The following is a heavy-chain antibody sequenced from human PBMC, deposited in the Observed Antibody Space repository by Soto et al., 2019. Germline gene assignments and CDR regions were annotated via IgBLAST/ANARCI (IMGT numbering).Heavy chain of an antibody. CDR2: VYHSGRT. CDR3: ARGVNYYDSSGFYPRDY. D-gene: IGHD3-22*01. V-gene: IGHV4-38-2*01. Sequence: SETLSLTCAVSGYSITTGYYWGWVRRPPGRGLEWIGSVYHSGRTSYNPSLESRVTISVDTSKNQFSLRLSSVTAADTAVYYCARGVNYYDSSGFYPRDYWGQGILVTVSS. J-gene: IGHJ4*02. CDR1: GYSITTGYY.